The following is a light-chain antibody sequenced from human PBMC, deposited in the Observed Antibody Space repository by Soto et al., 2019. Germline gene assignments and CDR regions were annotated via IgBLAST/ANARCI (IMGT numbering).Light chain of an antibody. J-gene: IGKJ4*01. V-gene: IGKV3-20*01. CDR3: QQYGTSKLT. CDR1: QSVNNDY. Sequence: ENVLTQSPGTLSLSPGERATLSCRASQSVNNDYLAWYQQRPGQSPTLLIYGASTRLTGIPARFSGSGAGTEFNLTISGLQPEDFAIYYCQQYGTSKLTFGGGTKVEI. CDR2: GAS.